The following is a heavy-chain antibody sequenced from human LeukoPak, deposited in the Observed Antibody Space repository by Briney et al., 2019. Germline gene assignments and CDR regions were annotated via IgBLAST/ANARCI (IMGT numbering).Heavy chain of an antibody. V-gene: IGHV4-59*01. CDR3: AGMRITTPTVRTLDY. CDR2: IYYTGST. D-gene: IGHD1-14*01. J-gene: IGHJ4*02. CDR1: GGSMSTYY. Sequence: SETLSLTCTVSGGSMSTYYWTWIRQPPGKGLEWIGFIYYTGSTNYNPSLKSRVAISVDTSKNQFSLKLSSVTAADTAVYYCAGMRITTPTVRTLDYWGQGTLVTVSS.